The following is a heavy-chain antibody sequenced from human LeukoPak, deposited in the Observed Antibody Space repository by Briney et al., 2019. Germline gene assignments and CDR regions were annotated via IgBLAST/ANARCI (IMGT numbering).Heavy chain of an antibody. CDR1: GGTFSSYA. Sequence: SVKVSCRASGGTFSSYAISWVRQAPGQGLEWMGGIIPIFGTANYAQKFQGRVTITADESTSTAYMELSSLRSEDTAVYYCARDGYYYDSSGYYNDPFDIWGQGTMVTVSS. D-gene: IGHD3-22*01. CDR3: ARDGYYYDSSGYYNDPFDI. CDR2: IIPIFGTA. V-gene: IGHV1-69*13. J-gene: IGHJ3*02.